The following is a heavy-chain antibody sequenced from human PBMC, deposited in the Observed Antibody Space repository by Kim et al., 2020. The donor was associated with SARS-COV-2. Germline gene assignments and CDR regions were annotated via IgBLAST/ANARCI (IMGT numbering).Heavy chain of an antibody. Sequence: GRFTISRDNAKNSLYLQMNSRRAEDTGVYYCARDPRSSSSVYYYYGMDVWGQGTTVTVSS. D-gene: IGHD6-6*01. J-gene: IGHJ6*02. CDR3: ARDPRSSSSVYYYYGMDV. V-gene: IGHV3-11*06.